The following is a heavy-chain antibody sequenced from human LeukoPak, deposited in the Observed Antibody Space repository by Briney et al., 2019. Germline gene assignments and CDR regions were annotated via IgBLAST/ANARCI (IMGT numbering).Heavy chain of an antibody. D-gene: IGHD2-2*01. CDR1: GFTFSVAG. CDR2: LIGNGASS. CDR3: AKRVCSGSTCYPLDS. J-gene: IGHJ4*02. V-gene: IGHV3-23*01. Sequence: GGSLTLSCSASGFTFSVAGRLWLRQAPGKGPEWVSALIGNGASSYYADYGKGPFTISRDNSKSTLYLQMNSLRVEDTGNYYCAKRVCSGSTCYPLDSWGQGTRVTVSS.